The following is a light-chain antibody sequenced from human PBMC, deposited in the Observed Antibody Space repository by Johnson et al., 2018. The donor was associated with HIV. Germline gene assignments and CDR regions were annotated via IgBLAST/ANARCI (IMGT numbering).Light chain of an antibody. CDR1: SSNIGKNY. Sequence: QSVLTQPPSVSAAPGQRVTISCSGSSSNIGKNYVSWYQQLPGTAPKLLIYENNKRPSGIPDRFSGSKSGTSATLGITGLQTENEADYYCGTWDSSLSAYVFGMGTKVTVL. J-gene: IGLJ1*01. V-gene: IGLV1-51*02. CDR2: ENN. CDR3: GTWDSSLSAYV.